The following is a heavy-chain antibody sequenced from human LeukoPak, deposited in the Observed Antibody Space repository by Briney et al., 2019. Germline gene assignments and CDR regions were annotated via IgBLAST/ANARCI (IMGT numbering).Heavy chain of an antibody. Sequence: PSETLSLTCVVYGGSFSGYYWSWIRQPPGKGLEWIGEINHSGSTNYNPSLKSRVTISVDTSKNQFSLKLSSVTAADTAVYYCARGRDGQQLKRSEAYNWFDPWGQGTLVTVSS. CDR1: GGSFSGYY. V-gene: IGHV4-34*01. CDR3: ARGRDGQQLKRSEAYNWFDP. CDR2: INHSGST. D-gene: IGHD6-13*01. J-gene: IGHJ5*02.